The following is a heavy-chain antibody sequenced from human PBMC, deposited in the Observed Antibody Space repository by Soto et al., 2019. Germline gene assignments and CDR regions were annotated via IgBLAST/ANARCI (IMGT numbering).Heavy chain of an antibody. D-gene: IGHD3-22*01. CDR1: GYTFTSYA. CDR3: ARDRPQPSYDKSFDI. J-gene: IGHJ3*02. V-gene: IGHV1-18*04. CDR2: NSARSGNT. Sequence: QVQLVQSGAEVKKPGASVKVSCKASGYTFTSYAISWVRQVPGQGIEWMGWNSARSGNTDYAQKFQGRVTMTTDTSTNTAYMELRSLRSDDTAVYFCARDRPQPSYDKSFDIWGQGTVVTVSS.